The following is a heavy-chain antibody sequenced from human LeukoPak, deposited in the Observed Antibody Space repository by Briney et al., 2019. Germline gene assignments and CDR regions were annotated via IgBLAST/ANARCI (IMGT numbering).Heavy chain of an antibody. Sequence: SSETLSLTCSVSAGSINYHYWNWTRHPPGKGLEWFGSVSYSGSTNYNPSLDSRVTLSLDTSTNQFSLKLNSVTAADTAIYYCATTLVVAAREPYFDYWGQGTLVTVSS. CDR2: VSYSGST. D-gene: IGHD2-15*01. CDR1: AGSINYHY. J-gene: IGHJ4*02. V-gene: IGHV4-59*11. CDR3: ATTLVVAAREPYFDY.